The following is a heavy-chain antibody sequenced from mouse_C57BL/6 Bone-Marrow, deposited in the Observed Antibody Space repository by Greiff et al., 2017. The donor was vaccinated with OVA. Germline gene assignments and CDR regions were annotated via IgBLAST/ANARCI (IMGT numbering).Heavy chain of an antibody. Sequence: QVQLQQPGAELVKPGASVKMSCKASGYTFTSYWITWVKQRPGQGLEWIGDIYPGSGSTNYNEKFKSKATLTVDTSSSTAYMQLSSLTSEDSAVYYCAREFVTTVVAEAYWGQGTLVTVSA. D-gene: IGHD1-1*01. CDR1: GYTFTSYW. CDR2: IYPGSGST. CDR3: AREFVTTVVAEAY. V-gene: IGHV1-55*01. J-gene: IGHJ3*01.